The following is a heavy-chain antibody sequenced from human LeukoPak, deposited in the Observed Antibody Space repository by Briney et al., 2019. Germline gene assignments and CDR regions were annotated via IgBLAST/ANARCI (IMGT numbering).Heavy chain of an antibody. Sequence: SETLSLTCTVSGYSISTGYFWGWIRQTPGKGLEWIGSIYHSGTTYYNPSLKSRVTISVDTSENQFSLKLNSVTAADTAVYYCARTYDSPGYYSPDYYYMDVWGKGTTVTISS. V-gene: IGHV4-38-2*02. D-gene: IGHD3-22*01. CDR1: GYSISTGYF. J-gene: IGHJ6*03. CDR3: ARTYDSPGYYSPDYYYMDV. CDR2: IYHSGTT.